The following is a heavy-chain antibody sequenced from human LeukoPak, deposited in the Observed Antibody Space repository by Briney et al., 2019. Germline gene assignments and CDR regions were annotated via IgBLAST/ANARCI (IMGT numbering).Heavy chain of an antibody. CDR2: ISSSGSSI. CDR1: GFTFSSYE. V-gene: IGHV3-48*03. CDR3: ARESYYDFWSGYYTGANYFDH. J-gene: IGHJ4*02. D-gene: IGHD3-3*01. Sequence: GGSLSLSCVASGFTFSSYEMNWVRQAPGKGLEWLSYISSSGSSIYYADSVKGRFTSSRDNAKNSLYLQMNRLRAEDTAVYYCARESYYDFWSGYYTGANYFDHWGQGTLVTVSS.